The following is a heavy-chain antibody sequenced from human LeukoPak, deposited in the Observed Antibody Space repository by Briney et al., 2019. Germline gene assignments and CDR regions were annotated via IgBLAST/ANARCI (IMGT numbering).Heavy chain of an antibody. D-gene: IGHD3-22*01. CDR1: GFTFSNAW. CDR2: IKSKTDGGTT. Sequence: GGSLRLSCAASGFTFSNAWMSWVRQAPGKGLEWVGRIKSKTDGGTTDYAAPVKGRFTISRDDSKNTLYLQMNSLKTEDTAVYYRTTDRQQYYYDSSGYYPPFDYWGQGTLVTVSS. J-gene: IGHJ4*02. V-gene: IGHV3-15*01. CDR3: TTDRQQYYYDSSGYYPPFDY.